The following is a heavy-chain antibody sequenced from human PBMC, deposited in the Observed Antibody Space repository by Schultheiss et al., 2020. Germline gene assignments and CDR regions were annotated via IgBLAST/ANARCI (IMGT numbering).Heavy chain of an antibody. J-gene: IGHJ4*02. V-gene: IGHV3-74*01. CDR3: AKDLDEYCSGGSCWHIDY. CDR2: INSDGSST. Sequence: GGSLRLSCAASGFTFSSYWMHWVRQAPGKGLVWVSSINSDGSSTSYADSVKGRFTISRDNSKNTLYLQMNSLRAEDTAVYYCAKDLDEYCSGGSCWHIDYWGQGTLVTVSS. D-gene: IGHD2-15*01. CDR1: GFTFSSYW.